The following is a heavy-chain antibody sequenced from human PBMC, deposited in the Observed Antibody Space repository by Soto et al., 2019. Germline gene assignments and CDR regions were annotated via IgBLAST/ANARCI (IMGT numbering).Heavy chain of an antibody. J-gene: IGHJ4*02. Sequence: QVQLVESGGGVVQPGRSLRLSCEASGITFSNYGMHWVRQAPGKGLEWVAVIWYDATTKYYADSVQGRFTISRDNSKNTLYLQMNSLRADDTAVYYCATVDKYYGSGIWGQGTLVTVSS. CDR3: ATVDKYYGSGI. D-gene: IGHD3-10*01. CDR2: IWYDATTK. CDR1: GITFSNYG. V-gene: IGHV3-33*01.